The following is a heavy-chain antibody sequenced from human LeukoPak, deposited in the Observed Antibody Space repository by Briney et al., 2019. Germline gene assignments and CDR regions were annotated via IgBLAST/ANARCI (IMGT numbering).Heavy chain of an antibody. CDR1: DYSISSGYY. D-gene: IGHD3-9*01. CDR2: IYQSGST. Sequence: SETLSLTCAVSDYSISSGYYWGWIRQPPGKGLEWIGSIYQSGSTYYNPSLKSRVTTSVDTSKNQFSLKLSSVTAADTAVYYCAREPNRYDILTGYSPYGGYMDVWGKGTTVTVSS. CDR3: AREPNRYDILTGYSPYGGYMDV. V-gene: IGHV4-38-2*02. J-gene: IGHJ6*03.